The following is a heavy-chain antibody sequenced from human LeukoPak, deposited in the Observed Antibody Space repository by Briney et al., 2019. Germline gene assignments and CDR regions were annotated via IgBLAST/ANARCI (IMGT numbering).Heavy chain of an antibody. J-gene: IGHJ6*02. D-gene: IGHD1-26*01. CDR3: AREKVDKYYYYGMDV. CDR1: GYTFTGYY. Sequence: ASVEVSCKASGYTFTGYYMHWVRQAPGQGLEWMGWINPNSGGTNYAQKFQGWVTMTRDTSISTAYMELSRLRSDDTAVYYCAREKVDKYYYYGMDVWGQGTTVTVSS. V-gene: IGHV1-2*04. CDR2: INPNSGGT.